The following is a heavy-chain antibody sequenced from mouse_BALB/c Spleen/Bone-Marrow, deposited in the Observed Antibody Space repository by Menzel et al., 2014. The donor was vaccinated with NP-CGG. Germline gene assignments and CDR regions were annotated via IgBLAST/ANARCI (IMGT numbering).Heavy chain of an antibody. CDR1: GFDFSRYW. D-gene: IGHD1-1*01. CDR2: INPDSSTI. V-gene: IGHV4-1*02. CDR3: ARLYYYGNFAY. J-gene: IGHJ2*01. Sequence: EVKLEESGGGLVQPGGSLKLSCAASGFDFSRYWMSWVRQAPGKGLEWIGEINPDSSTINYTPSLKDKFIISRDNAKNTLYLQMGKVRSEDTALYYCARLYYYGNFAYWGQGTTLTVSS.